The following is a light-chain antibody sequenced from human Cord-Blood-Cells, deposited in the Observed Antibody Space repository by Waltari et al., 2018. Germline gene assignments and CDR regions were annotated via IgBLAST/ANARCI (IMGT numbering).Light chain of an antibody. J-gene: IGKJ5*01. Sequence: EIVLTQSPATLSLSPGERATLSCRASQSVSSSLAWYQQKPGQAPRLLIYDASNRATGIPARFSVSGSGTDFTLTISSLEPEDFAVYYCQQRSNWPPITFGQGTRLEIK. CDR2: DAS. V-gene: IGKV3-11*01. CDR3: QQRSNWPPIT. CDR1: QSVSSS.